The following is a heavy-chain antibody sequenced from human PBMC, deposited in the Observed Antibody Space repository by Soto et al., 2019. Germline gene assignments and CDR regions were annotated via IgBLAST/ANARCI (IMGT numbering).Heavy chain of an antibody. J-gene: IGHJ6*02. V-gene: IGHV4-4*02. CDR2: IYHSGST. Sequence: SEALSLTCAVSGGSISSSNWWSWVRQPPGKGLEWIGEIYHSGSTNYNPSLKSRVTISVDKSKNQFFLKLSSVTAADTAVYYCAREGRATMVRGVNSYGMDVWGQGTTVTVS. D-gene: IGHD3-10*01. CDR3: AREGRATMVRGVNSYGMDV. CDR1: GGSISSSNW.